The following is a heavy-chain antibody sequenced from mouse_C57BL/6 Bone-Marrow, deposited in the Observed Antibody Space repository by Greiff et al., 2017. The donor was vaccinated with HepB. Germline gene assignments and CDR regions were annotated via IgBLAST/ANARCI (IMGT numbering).Heavy chain of an antibody. V-gene: IGHV1-82*01. CDR2: IYPGDGDT. D-gene: IGHD2-4*01. CDR1: GYAFSSSW. Sequence: QVQLQQSGPELVKPGASVKISCKASGYAFSSSWMNWVKQRPGKGLEWIGRIYPGDGDTNYNGKLKGKATLTADKSSSTAYMQLSSLTSEDSAVYFCARRGVDYDLYAMDYWGQGTSVTVSS. CDR3: ARRGVDYDLYAMDY. J-gene: IGHJ4*01.